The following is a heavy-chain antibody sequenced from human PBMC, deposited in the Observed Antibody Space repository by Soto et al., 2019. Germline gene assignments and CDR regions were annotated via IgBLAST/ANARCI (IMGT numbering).Heavy chain of an antibody. CDR1: GGSISSYY. CDR3: ASQFGYYGGNSHFDY. D-gene: IGHD4-17*01. CDR2: IYYSGST. V-gene: IGHV4-59*01. Sequence: SETLSLTCTVSGGSISSYYWSWIRQPPGKGLEWIGYIYYSGSTNYNPSLKSRVTISVDTSKNQFSLKLSSVTAADTAVYYCASQFGYYGGNSHFDYWGQGTLVTVS. J-gene: IGHJ4*02.